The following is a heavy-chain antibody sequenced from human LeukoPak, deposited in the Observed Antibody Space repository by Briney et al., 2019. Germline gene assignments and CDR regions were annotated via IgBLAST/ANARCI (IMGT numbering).Heavy chain of an antibody. D-gene: IGHD3-3*01. CDR3: ARATSPSGVIDP. CDR2: ISSSGGIT. J-gene: IGHJ5*02. CDR1: GFTFTNYA. Sequence: GGTLRLSCAASGFTFTNYAMSWVRQAPGTGLESVSSISSSGGITFYADSVKGRFTISRDKSKNTLHLQMNSLKAEDTAVYYCARATSPSGVIDPWGQGTLVTVSS. V-gene: IGHV3-23*01.